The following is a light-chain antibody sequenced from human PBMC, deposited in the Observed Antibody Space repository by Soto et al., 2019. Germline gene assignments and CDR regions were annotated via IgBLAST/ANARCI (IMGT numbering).Light chain of an antibody. V-gene: IGLV2-14*01. J-gene: IGLJ3*02. CDR2: DVS. CDR1: SSDVGGYNY. Sequence: QSALTQSASVSGSPGQSITISCTGTSSDVGGYNYVSWYQQHPGKAPKLIIYDVSNRPSGVSTRFSGSKSGNTASLTISGLQAEDEADYSCSSYTSTISSVFGGGTKLTVL. CDR3: SSYTSTISSV.